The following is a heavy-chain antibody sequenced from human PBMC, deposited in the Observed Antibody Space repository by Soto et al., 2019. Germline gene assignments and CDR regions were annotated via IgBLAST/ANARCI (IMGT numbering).Heavy chain of an antibody. J-gene: IGHJ6*02. Sequence: PSQTLSLTCAISGDSVSSNSAAWNWIRQSPSRGLEWLGRTYYRSKWYNDYAVSVKSRITINPDTSKNQFSLQLNSVTPEDTAVYYCARVRGYSYGYSVFIPEYGMDVWGQGTTVTVSS. CDR3: ARVRGYSYGYSVFIPEYGMDV. V-gene: IGHV6-1*01. CDR2: TYYRSKWYN. D-gene: IGHD5-18*01. CDR1: GDSVSSNSAA.